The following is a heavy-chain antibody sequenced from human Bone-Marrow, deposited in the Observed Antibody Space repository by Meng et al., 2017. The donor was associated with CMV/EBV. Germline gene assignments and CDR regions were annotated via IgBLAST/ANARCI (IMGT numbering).Heavy chain of an antibody. CDR2: TWYDRSNT. Sequence: GESLKISCAASGFSFSTSGMHWVRQAPGKGLEWVAGTWYDRSNTRYGESVKGRFTISRDNFKNTVYLYLNSLRVEDTAIYYCSTVFGVDGSWGRGTLVTVSS. J-gene: IGHJ5*02. D-gene: IGHD3-3*01. CDR3: STVFGVDGS. V-gene: IGHV3-33*01. CDR1: GFSFSTSG.